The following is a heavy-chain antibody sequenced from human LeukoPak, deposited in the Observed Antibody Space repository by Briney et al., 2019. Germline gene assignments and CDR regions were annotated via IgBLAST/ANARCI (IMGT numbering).Heavy chain of an antibody. J-gene: IGHJ4*02. CDR2: ISGSGSGT. CDR3: ARRTSTNSGYFDY. D-gene: IGHD3-22*01. Sequence: GGSLRLSCVTSGFTFIDYAMTWARQAPGKGLEWVSAISGSGSGTYYADSVKGRFTISRGNSKNTLFLQMYSLRAEDTAVYYCARRTSTNSGYFDYWGQGTLVTVSS. V-gene: IGHV3-23*01. CDR1: GFTFIDYA.